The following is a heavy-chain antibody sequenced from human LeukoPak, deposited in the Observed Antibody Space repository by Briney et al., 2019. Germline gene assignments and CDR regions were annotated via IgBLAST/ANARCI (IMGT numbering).Heavy chain of an antibody. CDR2: IYYSGST. J-gene: IGHJ6*02. D-gene: IGHD2-2*01. Sequence: TSETLPLTCTVSGGSISSYYWSWIRQPPGKGLEWIGYIYYSGSTNYNPSLKSRVTISVDTSKNQFSLKLSSVTAADTAVYYCARMRYCSSTSCYQKRYYYYYYGMDVWGQGTTVTVSS. V-gene: IGHV4-59*08. CDR1: GGSISSYY. CDR3: ARMRYCSSTSCYQKRYYYYYYGMDV.